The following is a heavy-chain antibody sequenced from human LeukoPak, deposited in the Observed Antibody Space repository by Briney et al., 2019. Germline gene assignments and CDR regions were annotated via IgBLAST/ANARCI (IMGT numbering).Heavy chain of an antibody. V-gene: IGHV4-59*08. CDR1: GGSISSYY. CDR3: ARFYGATADY. Sequence: SDTLSLTCTVSGGSISSYYWSWIRQPPGKGLEWIGYIYYTVSTNYNPSLKSRVTISVDTSKNQLSLKLTSVTAADTAVYYCARFYGATADYWGQGSLVTVSS. J-gene: IGHJ4*02. CDR2: IYYTVST. D-gene: IGHD4/OR15-4a*01.